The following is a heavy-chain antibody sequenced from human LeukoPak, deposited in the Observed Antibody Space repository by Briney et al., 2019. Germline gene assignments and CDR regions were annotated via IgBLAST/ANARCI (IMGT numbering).Heavy chain of an antibody. D-gene: IGHD1-26*01. CDR3: AKHRWELTNIDY. Sequence: TGGSLRLSCAASGFTFSSYAMSWVRQAPGKGLEWVSAISGSGGSTYYADSVKGRFTISRDKSKNTLYLQMNSLRAEDTAVYYCAKHRWELTNIDYWGQGTLVTVSS. V-gene: IGHV3-23*01. CDR2: ISGSGGST. J-gene: IGHJ4*02. CDR1: GFTFSSYA.